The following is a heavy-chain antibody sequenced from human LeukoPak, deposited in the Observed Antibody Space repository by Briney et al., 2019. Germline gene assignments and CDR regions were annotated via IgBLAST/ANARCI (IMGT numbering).Heavy chain of an antibody. V-gene: IGHV4-34*01. D-gene: IGHD6-13*01. CDR1: GGSFSGYY. CDR2: INHSGST. Sequence: SETLSLTCAVYGGSFSGYYWSWIRQPPGKGLEWIGEINHSGSTNYNPSLKSRVTISVDTSKNQFSLELSSVTAADTAVYYCASLRGRIAAAGSFDYWGQGTLVTVSS. CDR3: ASLRGRIAAAGSFDY. J-gene: IGHJ4*02.